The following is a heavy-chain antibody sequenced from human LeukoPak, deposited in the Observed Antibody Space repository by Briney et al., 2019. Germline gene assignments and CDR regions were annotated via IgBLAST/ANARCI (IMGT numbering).Heavy chain of an antibody. V-gene: IGHV3-33*01. J-gene: IGHJ4*02. CDR2: IWYDGSNI. Sequence: TGGSLRLSCAASGFTFSSYGMHWVRQAPGKGLEWLAVIWYDGSNIYYTDPVKGRFAISRDNSKNTPYLQINSLRAEDTAVYYCARARNDYDTSSFSALDYWGQGTLVTASS. CDR1: GFTFSSYG. D-gene: IGHD3-22*01. CDR3: ARARNDYDTSSFSALDY.